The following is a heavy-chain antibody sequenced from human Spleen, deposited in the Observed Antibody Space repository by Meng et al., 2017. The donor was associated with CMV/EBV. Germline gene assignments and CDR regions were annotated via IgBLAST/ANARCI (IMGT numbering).Heavy chain of an antibody. V-gene: IGHV5-51*01. Sequence: GGSLRLSCKGSGYSFISYWIGWVRQMPGKGLEWMGIIYPGDSDTRYSPSFQGQVTISADTSISTAYLHWSSLKASDTAMYYCARGVSRYYFDYWGQGTLVTVSS. D-gene: IGHD2-8*01. CDR1: GYSFISYW. CDR2: IYPGDSDT. J-gene: IGHJ4*02. CDR3: ARGVSRYYFDY.